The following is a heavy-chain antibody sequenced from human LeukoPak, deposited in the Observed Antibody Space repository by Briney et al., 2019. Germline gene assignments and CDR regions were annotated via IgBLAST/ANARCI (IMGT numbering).Heavy chain of an antibody. J-gene: IGHJ4*02. V-gene: IGHV3-74*01. CDR3: TRDLVGATSDF. Sequence: PGGSLRLSCAASGFTFSSYGMHWVREAPGKGLVWVARINSDGSSTYYADSVKGRFTISRDNSKNTLYLQMNSLRAEDTAVYYCTRDLVGATSDFWGQGTLVTVSS. CDR1: GFTFSSYG. D-gene: IGHD1-26*01. CDR2: INSDGSST.